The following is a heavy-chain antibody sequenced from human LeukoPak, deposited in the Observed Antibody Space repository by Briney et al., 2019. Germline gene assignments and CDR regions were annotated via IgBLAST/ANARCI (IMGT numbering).Heavy chain of an antibody. D-gene: IGHD3-9*01. CDR3: ARLVRYFDWLHAPCYFDY. Sequence: GASVKVSCKASGGTFSSYAISWVRQAPGQGLEWMGGIIPIFGTANYAQKFQGRVTITADKSTSTAYMELRSLRSDDTAVYYCARLVRYFDWLHAPCYFDYWGQGTLVTVSS. CDR1: GGTFSSYA. V-gene: IGHV1-69*06. CDR2: IIPIFGTA. J-gene: IGHJ4*02.